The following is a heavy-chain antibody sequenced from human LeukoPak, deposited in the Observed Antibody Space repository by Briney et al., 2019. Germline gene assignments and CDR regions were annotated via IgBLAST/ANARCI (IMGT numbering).Heavy chain of an antibody. V-gene: IGHV3-7*01. Sequence: GGSLRLSRAASGFTFSTYTMNWVRQAPGKGLEWVANIKQDGSEKFYVDSVKGRFTISRDNAKNSVYLQMNSLRAEDTAVYYCARLSGMVRGPEAIYYFDYWGQGTLVTVSS. CDR2: IKQDGSEK. CDR1: GFTFSTYT. CDR3: ARLSGMVRGPEAIYYFDY. D-gene: IGHD3-10*01. J-gene: IGHJ4*02.